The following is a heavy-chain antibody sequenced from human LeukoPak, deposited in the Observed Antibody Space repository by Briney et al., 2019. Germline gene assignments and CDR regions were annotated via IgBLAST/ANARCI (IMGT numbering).Heavy chain of an antibody. V-gene: IGHV4-39*01. J-gene: IGHJ3*02. D-gene: IGHD3-3*01. Sequence: PSETLSLTCTFAGGSVSSSSYYWAWIRQPPGKGLEWIATIYYSGSTYYNPSLKSRVTISVDTSKNQFSLNLSSVTAADTAVYYCARHLGGSGSSDAFDIWGQGTMVTVSS. CDR1: GGSVSSSSYY. CDR2: IYYSGST. CDR3: ARHLGGSGSSDAFDI.